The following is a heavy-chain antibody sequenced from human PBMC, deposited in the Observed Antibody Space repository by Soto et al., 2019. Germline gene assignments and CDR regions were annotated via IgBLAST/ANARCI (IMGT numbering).Heavy chain of an antibody. D-gene: IGHD5-12*01. CDR3: AHSRGYNGYEGPPLYEMDV. V-gene: IGHV2-5*01. J-gene: IGHJ6*02. Sequence: QITLKESGPTLVKPTQTLTLTCTCSGFSGKTTGVGVGWIRQPPGKTLEWLALIYWNDFKRYTPSLESRLTSTTNTSKTQVVLSVTNVDAADTATYYCAHSRGYNGYEGPPLYEMDVWGQGTTVTVSS. CDR2: IYWNDFK. CDR1: GFSGKTTGVG.